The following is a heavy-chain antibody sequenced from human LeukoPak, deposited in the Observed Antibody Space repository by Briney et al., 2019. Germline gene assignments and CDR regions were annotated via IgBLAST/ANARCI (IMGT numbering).Heavy chain of an antibody. CDR1: GGSFSGYY. CDR2: INHSGST. V-gene: IGHV4-34*01. Sequence: SKTLSLTCAVYGGSFSGYYWSWIRQPPGKGREWIGEINHSGSTNYNPSLKSRVTISVDTSKNQFSLKLSSVPAADTAVYYCARGFRLRFLEWLLYGDAFDIWGQGTMVTVSS. D-gene: IGHD3-3*01. CDR3: ARGFRLRFLEWLLYGDAFDI. J-gene: IGHJ3*02.